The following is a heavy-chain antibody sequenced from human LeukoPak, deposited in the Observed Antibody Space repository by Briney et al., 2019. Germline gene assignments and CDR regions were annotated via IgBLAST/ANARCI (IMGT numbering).Heavy chain of an antibody. CDR1: GGTFSSYA. CDR3: ARMDDGCGGDCYMRYYYYYYMDV. D-gene: IGHD2-21*01. J-gene: IGHJ6*03. Sequence: GASVKVSCKASGGTFSSYAISWVRQAPGQGLEWMGGIIPIFGTANYAQKFQGRVTITTDESTSTAYMELSSLRSEDTAVYYCARMDDGCGGDCYMRYYYYYYMDVWGKGTTVTVSS. V-gene: IGHV1-69*05. CDR2: IIPIFGTA.